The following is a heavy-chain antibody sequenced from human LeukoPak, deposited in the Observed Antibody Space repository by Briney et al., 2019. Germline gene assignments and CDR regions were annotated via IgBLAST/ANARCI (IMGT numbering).Heavy chain of an antibody. J-gene: IGHJ2*01. CDR1: GFTFSGYW. D-gene: IGHD2/OR15-2a*01. V-gene: IGHV3-74*01. Sequence: GGSLRLSCAASGFTFSGYWMHWVRHVPGKGLVWISRITGDGSSTTYADSVKGRFTISRDNAKNTVFLQMISLRVEDTAVYYCARNTGWYFGLWGRGTLVTVSS. CDR2: ITGDGSST. CDR3: ARNTGWYFGL.